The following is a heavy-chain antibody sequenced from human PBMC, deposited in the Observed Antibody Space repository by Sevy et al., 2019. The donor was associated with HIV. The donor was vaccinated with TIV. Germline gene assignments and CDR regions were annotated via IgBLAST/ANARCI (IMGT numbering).Heavy chain of an antibody. CDR3: ARDRAGAGKKYYYYGMDV. J-gene: IGHJ6*02. V-gene: IGHV1-46*01. Sequence: ASVKVSCKASGYTFTSNYMHWVRQAPGQGLEWMGIINPSGVSASYAQKFQGRVTVTRDTSTSTVYMELSSLRSEDTAVYYCARDRAGAGKKYYYYGMDVWGQGTTVTVSS. CDR2: INPSGVSA. CDR1: GYTFTSNY. D-gene: IGHD6-13*01.